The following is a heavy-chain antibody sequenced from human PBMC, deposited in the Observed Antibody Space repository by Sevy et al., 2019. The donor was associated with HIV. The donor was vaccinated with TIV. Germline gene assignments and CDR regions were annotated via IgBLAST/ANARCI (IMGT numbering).Heavy chain of an antibody. V-gene: IGHV4-59*01. J-gene: IGHJ6*03. Sequence: SETLSLTCTVSGGSISSYYWSWIRQPPGKGLEWIGYIYYSGSTNYNPSLKSRVTISVDTSKNQFSLKLSCVTAADTAVYYCARETYYYDSIGYYYYYYMDVWGKGTTVTVSS. CDR3: ARETYYYDSIGYYYYYYMDV. CDR1: GGSISSYY. D-gene: IGHD3-22*01. CDR2: IYYSGST.